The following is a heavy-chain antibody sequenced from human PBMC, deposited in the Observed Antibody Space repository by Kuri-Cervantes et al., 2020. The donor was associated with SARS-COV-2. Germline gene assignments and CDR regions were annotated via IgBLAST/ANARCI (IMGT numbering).Heavy chain of an antibody. CDR3: ARMAGTTTYYYYMDV. V-gene: IGHV1-2*02. J-gene: IGHJ6*03. D-gene: IGHD1-7*01. CDR1: GYTFTGYY. Sequence: ASVKVSCKASGYTFTGYYMHWVRQAPGQGLEWMGWINPNSGGTNYAQKFQGRVTMTRDTSISTAYMELSRLRSDDTAVYYCARMAGTTTYYYYMDVWGKGTTVTVSS. CDR2: INPNSGGT.